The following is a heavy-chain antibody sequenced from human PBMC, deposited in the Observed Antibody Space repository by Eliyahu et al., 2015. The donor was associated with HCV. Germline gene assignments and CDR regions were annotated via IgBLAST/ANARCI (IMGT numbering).Heavy chain of an antibody. CDR3: ARGPGGSGWYEYFQH. J-gene: IGHJ1*01. D-gene: IGHD6-19*01. Sequence: EVQLVESGGGLVKPGGSLRLSCVASGFTFSSYSMNWVRQAPGKGLEWVSFISSSSSYIYYADSMKGRFTISRDNAKNLLYLQMNSLRAEDTAVYYCARGPGGSGWYEYFQHWGQGTLVTVSS. CDR2: ISSSSSYI. V-gene: IGHV3-21*06. CDR1: GFTFSSYS.